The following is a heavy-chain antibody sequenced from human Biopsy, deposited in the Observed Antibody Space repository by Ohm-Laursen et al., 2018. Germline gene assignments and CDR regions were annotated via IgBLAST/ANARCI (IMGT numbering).Heavy chain of an antibody. D-gene: IGHD2-8*01. Sequence: SDTLSLTCPVSGVSINGGRYYWNWIRHHPGKGLEWIGNIFYSANTYYNPSLKSRVTISVDTSKNQFSLKLSSVTAADTAVYYCARGMRYCTNAVCYKSGSGSYYRYYYGMDVWGQGTTVTVSS. CDR3: ARGMRYCTNAVCYKSGSGSYYRYYYGMDV. V-gene: IGHV4-31*03. J-gene: IGHJ6*02. CDR2: IFYSANT. CDR1: GVSINGGRYY.